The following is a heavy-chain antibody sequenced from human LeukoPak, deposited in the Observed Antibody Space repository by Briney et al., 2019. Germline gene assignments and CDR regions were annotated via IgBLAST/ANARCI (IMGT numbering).Heavy chain of an antibody. CDR3: IGPAWDTAMENAFYI. Sequence: GGSLRLSCAASGFTFDDYGMSWVRQAPGKGLEWVSGINWNGGSTGYADSVKGRFTISRDNDKNSLYLQMNSLRAEDTALYYCIGPAWDTAMENAFYIWGEETIFTVSS. D-gene: IGHD5-18*01. CDR1: GFTFDDYG. J-gene: IGHJ3*02. CDR2: INWNGGST. V-gene: IGHV3-20*04.